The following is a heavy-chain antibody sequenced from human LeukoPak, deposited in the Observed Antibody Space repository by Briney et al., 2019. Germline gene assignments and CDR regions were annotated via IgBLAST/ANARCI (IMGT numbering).Heavy chain of an antibody. CDR1: GGTFSSYA. D-gene: IGHD2-2*02. J-gene: IGHJ6*03. CDR3: ASRRTSHCSSTSCYTQANYYYYYMDV. Sequence: GASVKVSCKASGGTFSSYAISWVRQAPGQGLEWMGGIIPIFGTANYAQKFQGRVTITADESTSTAYMELSSLGSEDTAVYYCASRRTSHCSSTSCYTQANYYYYYMDVWGKGTTVTVSS. CDR2: IIPIFGTA. V-gene: IGHV1-69*13.